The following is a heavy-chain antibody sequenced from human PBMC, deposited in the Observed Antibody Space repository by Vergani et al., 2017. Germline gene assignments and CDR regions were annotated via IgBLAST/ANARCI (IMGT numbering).Heavy chain of an antibody. J-gene: IGHJ4*02. CDR2: IYTSGST. V-gene: IGHV4-4*07. CDR3: AKDLADGGPFDY. D-gene: IGHD3-16*01. CDR1: GGSISSYY. Sequence: QVQLQESGPGLVKPSETLSLTCTVSGGSISSYYWSWIRQPAGKGLEWIGRIYTSGSTNYNPSLKSRVTMSVDTSKNQFSLKLSSETAEDTAVYYCAKDLADGGPFDYWGQGTLVTVSS.